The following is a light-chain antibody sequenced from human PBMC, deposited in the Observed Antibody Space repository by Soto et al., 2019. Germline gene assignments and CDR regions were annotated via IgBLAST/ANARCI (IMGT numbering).Light chain of an antibody. CDR1: QSVTSHY. Sequence: EIVLTQSPATLSLSPGETAPLSCGGSQSVTSHYLAWYQQKPGQAPRLLIFGASIRDTGIPDRFSGSGSWTDFTLTISSLQPEDFATYYCQQSYSTPPLVTFGQGTRLEIK. CDR3: QQSYSTPPLVT. V-gene: IGKV3-20*01. J-gene: IGKJ5*01. CDR2: GAS.